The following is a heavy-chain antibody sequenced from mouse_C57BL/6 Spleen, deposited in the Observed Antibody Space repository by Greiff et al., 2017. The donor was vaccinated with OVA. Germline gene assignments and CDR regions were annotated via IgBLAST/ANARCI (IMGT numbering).Heavy chain of an antibody. CDR2: INPNNGGT. Sequence: EVQLQQSGPELVKPGASVKISCKASGYTFTDYYMNWVKQSHGKSLEWIGDINPNNGGTSYNQKFKGKATLTVDKSSSTAYMELRSLTSEDSADYYCAIYDGYSYWYFDVWGTGTTVTVSS. CDR3: AIYDGYSYWYFDV. D-gene: IGHD2-3*01. V-gene: IGHV1-26*01. CDR1: GYTFTDYY. J-gene: IGHJ1*03.